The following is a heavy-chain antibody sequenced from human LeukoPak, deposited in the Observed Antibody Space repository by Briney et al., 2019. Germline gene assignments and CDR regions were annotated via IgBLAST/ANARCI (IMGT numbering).Heavy chain of an antibody. D-gene: IGHD2-21*02. V-gene: IGHV4-59*01. J-gene: IGHJ6*03. CDR3: ARGNIVVVTATSYYMDV. CDR1: GGSISSYY. Sequence: SETLSLTCTVSGGSISSYYWSWLRQPPGKGLEWIGYIYYSGSTNYNPSLKSRVTISVDTSKNQFSLKLSSVTAADTAVYYCARGNIVVVTATSYYMDVWGKGTTVTVSS. CDR2: IYYSGST.